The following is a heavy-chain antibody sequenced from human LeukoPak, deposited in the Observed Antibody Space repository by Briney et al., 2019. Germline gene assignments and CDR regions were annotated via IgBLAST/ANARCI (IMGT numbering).Heavy chain of an antibody. D-gene: IGHD3-3*01. V-gene: IGHV3-30*02. CDR3: AKDGRITIFGVVILFDY. Sequence: PGGSLRLSRAPSGFTFSSYGMHWVRQAPGKGREWGAFIRYDGSNKYYADSVKGRFTISRDNSKNTLYLQMNSLRAEDTAVYYCAKDGRITIFGVVILFDYWGQGTLVTVSS. CDR2: IRYDGSNK. CDR1: GFTFSSYG. J-gene: IGHJ4*02.